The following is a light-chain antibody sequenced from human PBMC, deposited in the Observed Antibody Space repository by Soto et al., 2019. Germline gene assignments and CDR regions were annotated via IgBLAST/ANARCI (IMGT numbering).Light chain of an antibody. CDR2: TLP. V-gene: IGKV2-40*01. J-gene: IGKJ1*01. CDR3: MQRIEFPWT. CDR1: QSLLDTGDEKTY. Sequence: DIVLTQTPLSLPVTPGEPASISCRSSQSLLDTGDEKTYLDWVLQKLGQSPQLQIYTLPSRASGVPDRFSGRGSATYFTLKISRVEAECVGVYYCMQRIEFPWTFAQGTKLEIK.